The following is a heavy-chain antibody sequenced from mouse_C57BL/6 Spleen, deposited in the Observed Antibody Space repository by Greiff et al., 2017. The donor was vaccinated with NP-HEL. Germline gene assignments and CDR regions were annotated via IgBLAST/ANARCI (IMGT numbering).Heavy chain of an antibody. V-gene: IGHV1-69*01. CDR2: IDPSDSYT. D-gene: IGHD1-1*01. J-gene: IGHJ1*03. CDR1: GYTFTSYW. Sequence: VQLQQSGPELVMPGASVKLSCKASGYTFTSYWMHWVKQRPGQGLEWIGEIDPSDSYTNYNQKFKGKSTLTVDKSSSTAYMQLSSLTSEDSAVYYCASGDYGSSYWYFDVWGTGTTVTVSS. CDR3: ASGDYGSSYWYFDV.